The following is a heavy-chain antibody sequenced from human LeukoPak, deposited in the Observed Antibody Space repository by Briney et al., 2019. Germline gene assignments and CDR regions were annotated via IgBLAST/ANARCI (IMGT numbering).Heavy chain of an antibody. Sequence: GASVTVSCKGSGYTFTNYGITWVRQAPGQGLEWMGWISGYNGNSKYAPKLQGRVAMTTGTSTSTAYMELRSLRSDDTAVYYCATDVGYCSSTSCYGLYYWGQGTLVTVSS. CDR3: ATDVGYCSSTSCYGLYY. CDR2: ISGYNGNS. J-gene: IGHJ4*02. CDR1: GYTFTNYG. D-gene: IGHD2-2*01. V-gene: IGHV1-18*01.